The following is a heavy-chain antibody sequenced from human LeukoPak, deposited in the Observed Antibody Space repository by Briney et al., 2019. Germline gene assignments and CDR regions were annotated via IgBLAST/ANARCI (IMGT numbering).Heavy chain of an antibody. Sequence: GGSLRLSCAASGFTFSSYAMHWVRQAPGKGLEWVAVISYDGNNKYYTDSVKGRFTISRDNSKNTPYLQMNSLRTEDTAVYYCARGAPAADYWGQGTLVTVSS. D-gene: IGHD2-2*01. V-gene: IGHV3-30*04. CDR2: ISYDGNNK. J-gene: IGHJ4*02. CDR1: GFTFSSYA. CDR3: ARGAPAADY.